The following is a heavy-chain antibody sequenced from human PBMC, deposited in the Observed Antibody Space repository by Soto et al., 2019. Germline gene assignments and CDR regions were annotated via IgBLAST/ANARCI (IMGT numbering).Heavy chain of an antibody. J-gene: IGHJ6*03. V-gene: IGHV3-11*01. CDR3: ARVSSNYGYYYYMDV. Sequence: GGSLRLSCAASGFTFSDYYMSWIRQAPGKGLEWVSYISSSGSTIYYADSVKGRFTISRDNAKNSLYLQMNSLRAEDTAVYYCARVSSNYGYYYYMDVWGKGTTVTVSS. CDR2: ISSSGSTI. CDR1: GFTFSDYY. D-gene: IGHD4-4*01.